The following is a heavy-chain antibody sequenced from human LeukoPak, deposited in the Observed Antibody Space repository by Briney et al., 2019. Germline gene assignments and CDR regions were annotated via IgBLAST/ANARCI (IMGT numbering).Heavy chain of an antibody. CDR3: ARDVRYGDYVVDY. J-gene: IGHJ4*02. CDR1: GFTFSSYA. CDR2: ISYDGSNK. Sequence: GGSLRLSCAASGFTFSSYAMTWVRQAPGKGLESVTVISYDGSNKYYADSVKGRFTISRDNAKNTLYLQMNGLRAEDTAVYYCARDVRYGDYVVDYWGQGTLVTVSS. V-gene: IGHV3-30-3*01. D-gene: IGHD4-17*01.